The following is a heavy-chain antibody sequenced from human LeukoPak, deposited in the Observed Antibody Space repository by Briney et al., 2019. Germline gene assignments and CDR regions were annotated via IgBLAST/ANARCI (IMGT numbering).Heavy chain of an antibody. CDR1: GYTFTVYG. CDR2: ISTYNGNT. CDR3: ARTLYGDYGDY. Sequence: ASVEVSCKASGYTFTVYGISWVRQAPGQGLQWMGWISTYNGNTNYAQKLQGRVTMTSDTSTSTAYMELRSLRPDDTAVYYCARTLYGDYGDYWGQGTLVTVSS. D-gene: IGHD4-17*01. J-gene: IGHJ4*02. V-gene: IGHV1-18*01.